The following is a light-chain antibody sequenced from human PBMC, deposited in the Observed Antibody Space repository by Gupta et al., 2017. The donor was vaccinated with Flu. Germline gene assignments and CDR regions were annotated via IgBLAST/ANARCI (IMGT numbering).Light chain of an antibody. CDR1: QSFTTN. V-gene: IGKV3-15*01. Sequence: PPTLSVSPGESATLPCRAIQSFTTNLVLYQQKPGQAPRLLIYGASTRATGIPARFSGSGSGTXFTLSIXSLQSEDFAIYYCQQHNNWPRTFGXGTKVEI. J-gene: IGKJ1*01. CDR3: QQHNNWPRT. CDR2: GAS.